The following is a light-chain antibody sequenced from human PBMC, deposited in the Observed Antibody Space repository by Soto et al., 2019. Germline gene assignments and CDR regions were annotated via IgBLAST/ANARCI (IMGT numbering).Light chain of an antibody. Sequence: EIVLTQSPGTLSLSPGERATLSCRASRNVNSYFAWYQQKPGQAPRLLIYGASSRATGIPDRFSGSGSGTDFTLTINRLETEDFAVYYCQQYGGSPRTFGQGTNLEIK. CDR3: QQYGGSPRT. CDR2: GAS. CDR1: RNVNSY. J-gene: IGKJ2*01. V-gene: IGKV3-20*01.